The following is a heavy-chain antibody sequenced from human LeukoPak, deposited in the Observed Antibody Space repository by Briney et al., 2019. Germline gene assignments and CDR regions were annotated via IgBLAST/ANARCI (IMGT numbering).Heavy chain of an antibody. CDR1: VGTFSSYA. D-gene: IGHD5-18*01. CDR2: IIPIFGTA. Sequence: SVKVSCKASVGTFSSYAISWVRQAPGQGLEWMGGIIPIFGTANYAQKFQGRVTITADESTSTAYMELSSLRSEDTAVYYCARGGRYSYGYFLLDYWGQGTLVTVSS. CDR3: ARGGRYSYGYFLLDY. V-gene: IGHV1-69*13. J-gene: IGHJ4*02.